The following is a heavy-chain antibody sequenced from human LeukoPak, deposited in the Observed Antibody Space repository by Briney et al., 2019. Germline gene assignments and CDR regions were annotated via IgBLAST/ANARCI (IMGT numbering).Heavy chain of an antibody. D-gene: IGHD6-13*01. V-gene: IGHV3-30*19. Sequence: GGSLRLSCAASGFTFSSHGMHWARQAPGKGLEWVAVISDDGNNAFYADSVKGRFTISRDTSKNTLFLQMNSLRVDDTAVYYCARAAYSSNWPIGDHLDYWGQGTLVTISA. CDR2: ISDDGNNA. CDR3: ARAAYSSNWPIGDHLDY. J-gene: IGHJ4*02. CDR1: GFTFSSHG.